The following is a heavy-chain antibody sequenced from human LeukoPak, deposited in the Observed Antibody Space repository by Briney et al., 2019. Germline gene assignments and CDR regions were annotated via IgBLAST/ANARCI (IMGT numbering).Heavy chain of an antibody. J-gene: IGHJ4*02. CDR1: GGSFSGYY. V-gene: IGHV4-34*01. CDR2: INHSGST. D-gene: IGHD5-18*01. CDR3: ARVQYSYDDY. Sequence: PSETLSLTCAVYGGSFSGYYWSWIRQPPGKGLEWIGEINHSGSTNYNPSLKSRVTISVDTSKNQFPLKLSSVTAADTAVYYCARVQYSYDDYWGQGTLVTVSS.